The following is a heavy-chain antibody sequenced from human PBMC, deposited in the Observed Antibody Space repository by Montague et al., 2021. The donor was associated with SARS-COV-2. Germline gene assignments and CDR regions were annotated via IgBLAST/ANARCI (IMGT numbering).Heavy chain of an antibody. CDR1: GGSVRSSY. Sequence: SETLSLTCTVSGGSVRSSYWSWIRQPPGKGLEWISNIYHSGSTDYNPSPKSRVTISVDTSKNQFSLKLTSVTAADTAVYYCAGTEGSGWHREVDYWGQGTLVTVSS. V-gene: IGHV4-59*02. CDR3: AGTEGSGWHREVDY. CDR2: IYHSGST. D-gene: IGHD6-19*01. J-gene: IGHJ4*02.